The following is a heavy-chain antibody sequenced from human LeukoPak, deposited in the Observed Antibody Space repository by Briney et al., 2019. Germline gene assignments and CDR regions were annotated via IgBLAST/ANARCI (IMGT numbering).Heavy chain of an antibody. J-gene: IGHJ4*02. CDR2: ISSSSSYI. V-gene: IGHV3-21*01. CDR1: GFTFSSYS. D-gene: IGHD2-21*02. CDR3: ATTHVVVTANFDY. Sequence: PGGSLRLSCAASGFTFSSYSMNWVRQAPGKGLEWVSSISSSSSYIYYADSVKGRFTISRDNAKNSLYLQMNSLRAEDTAVYYCATTHVVVTANFDYWGQGTLVTVSS.